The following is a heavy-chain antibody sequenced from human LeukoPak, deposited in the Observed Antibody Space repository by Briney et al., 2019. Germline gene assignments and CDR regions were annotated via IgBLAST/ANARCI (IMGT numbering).Heavy chain of an antibody. CDR2: IIPIFGTA. Sequence: AASVKASCKASGGTFSSYAISWVRQAPGQGLEWMGGIIPIFGTANYAQKFQGRVTITADESTSTAYMELSSLRSEDTAVYYCAREAVAGTGFDYWGQGTLVTVSS. V-gene: IGHV1-69*01. CDR3: AREAVAGTGFDY. CDR1: GGTFSSYA. D-gene: IGHD6-19*01. J-gene: IGHJ4*02.